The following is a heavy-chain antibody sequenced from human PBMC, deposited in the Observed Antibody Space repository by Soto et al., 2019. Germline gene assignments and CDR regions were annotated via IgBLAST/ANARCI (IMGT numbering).Heavy chain of an antibody. Sequence: PSETLSLTCSVSGDSISTSSYYWGWIRQPPGKGLEWIASIYYSGATYYNPSLQSRVTISVDTSNNRLSLTLSSLTAADTAVYFCARLAYSGGLQTWGQGSLVTVSS. CDR1: GDSISTSSYY. V-gene: IGHV4-39*02. D-gene: IGHD1-26*01. J-gene: IGHJ1*01. CDR3: ARLAYSGGLQT. CDR2: IYYSGAT.